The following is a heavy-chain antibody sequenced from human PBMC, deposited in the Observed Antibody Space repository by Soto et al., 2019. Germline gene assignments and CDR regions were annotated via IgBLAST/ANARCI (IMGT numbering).Heavy chain of an antibody. CDR3: GRVGKGWLGGDAFDI. CDR1: GYTFTSYD. V-gene: IGHV1-8*01. CDR2: MNPNSGNT. J-gene: IGHJ3*02. D-gene: IGHD6-19*01. Sequence: QVQLVQSGAEVKKPGASVKVSCKASGYTFTSYDINWVRQATGQGLEWMGWMNPNSGNTGYAQKFQGRVTITRKTSISTAYRELSSGRSEDTAVYYGGRVGKGWLGGDAFDIWGQGTMVTVSS.